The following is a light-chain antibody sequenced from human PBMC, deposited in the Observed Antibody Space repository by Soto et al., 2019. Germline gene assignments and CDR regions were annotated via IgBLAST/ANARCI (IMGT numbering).Light chain of an antibody. Sequence: EIVMTQSPATLSVSPGERATLSCRASQSIRNNLAWYQQKPGQTPRLLIYGASTRATGIPARFSGSGSGTEFTLTISSLQSEDFAVYYCQQYNNWLSFGGGTKVEI. CDR3: QQYNNWLS. J-gene: IGKJ4*01. CDR1: QSIRNN. CDR2: GAS. V-gene: IGKV3-15*01.